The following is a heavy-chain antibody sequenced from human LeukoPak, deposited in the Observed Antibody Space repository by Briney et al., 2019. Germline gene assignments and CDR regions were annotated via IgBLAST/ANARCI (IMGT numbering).Heavy chain of an antibody. V-gene: IGHV3-9*01. CDR3: AKGVVRRALYFDY. CDR2: ISWNSGDI. Sequence: QPGGSLRLSCAASGFIFGEYAMHWVRQAPGKGLEWVSGISWNSGDIGYAVSVKGRFTISRDNAKNSLYLQLNSLRPEDTAFYYCAKGVVRRALYFDYWGQGNLVTVSS. J-gene: IGHJ4*02. CDR1: GFIFGEYA. D-gene: IGHD3-10*01.